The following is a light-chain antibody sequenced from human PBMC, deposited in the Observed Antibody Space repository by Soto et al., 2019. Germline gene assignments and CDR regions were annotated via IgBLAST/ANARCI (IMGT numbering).Light chain of an antibody. CDR1: SSDVGGYNY. V-gene: IGLV2-14*01. CDR2: DVS. CDR3: SSYTSSSTRV. J-gene: IGLJ2*01. Sequence: QSVLTQPASVSGSPGQSITISCTGTSSDVGGYNYVSWYQQHPGKAPKLMIYDVSNLPSGVSNRFSGSKSGNTASLTISGLQAEDEADYYCSSYTSSSTRVFGGGTQLTVL.